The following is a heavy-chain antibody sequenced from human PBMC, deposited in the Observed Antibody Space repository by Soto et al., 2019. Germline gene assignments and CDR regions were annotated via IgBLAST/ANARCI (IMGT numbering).Heavy chain of an antibody. CDR1: GFTFDDYA. CDR3: AKGRWAAAGGVDY. V-gene: IGHV3-9*01. Sequence: GGSLRLSCAASGFTFDDYAMHWVRQAPGKGLEWVSGISWNSGSIGYADSVKGRFTISRDNAKNSLYLQMNSLRAEDTALYYCAKGRWAAAGGVDYWGQGTLVTVSS. CDR2: ISWNSGSI. D-gene: IGHD6-13*01. J-gene: IGHJ4*02.